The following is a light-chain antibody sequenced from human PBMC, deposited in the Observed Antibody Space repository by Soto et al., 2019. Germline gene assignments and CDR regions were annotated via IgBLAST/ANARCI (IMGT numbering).Light chain of an antibody. J-gene: IGLJ1*01. Sequence: QSALTQPASVSGSPGQSITISCTGSSNDIGDNNYISWYQHHPGQAPQLIIYEVRNRPSGISSRFSGSKSGNTVSLTISGLQAEDEADYYCSSYTSSSTFVFGGGTKLTVL. CDR1: SNDIGDNNY. CDR3: SSYTSSSTFV. CDR2: EVR. V-gene: IGLV2-14*01.